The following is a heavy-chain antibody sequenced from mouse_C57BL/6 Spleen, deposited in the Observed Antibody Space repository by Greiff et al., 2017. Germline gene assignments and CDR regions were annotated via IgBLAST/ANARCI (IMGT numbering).Heavy chain of an antibody. V-gene: IGHV1-15*01. J-gene: IGHJ2*01. CDR1: GYTFPDYE. Sequence: VQRVESGAELVRPGASVTLSCKASGYTFPDYEMHWVKQTPVHGLEWIGAIDPETGGTAYNQKFKGTAILTADKSSGTAYMGLRSLTSADSSGYYCTSGGEDYFDYWGQGTTRTVSS. CDR2: IDPETGGT. CDR3: TSGGEDYFDY.